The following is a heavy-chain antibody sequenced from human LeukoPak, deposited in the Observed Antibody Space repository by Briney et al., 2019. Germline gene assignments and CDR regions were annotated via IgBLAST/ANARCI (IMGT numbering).Heavy chain of an antibody. CDR3: AKDRLEYCSGGSCYYFDY. D-gene: IGHD2-15*01. Sequence: PGRSLRLSCAASGFTFSSYGMHWVRQAPGEGLEWVAVIWYDGSNKYYADSVKGRFTISRDNSKNTLYLQMNSLRAEDTAVYYCAKDRLEYCSGGSCYYFDYWGQGTLVTVSS. CDR1: GFTFSSYG. CDR2: IWYDGSNK. J-gene: IGHJ4*02. V-gene: IGHV3-33*06.